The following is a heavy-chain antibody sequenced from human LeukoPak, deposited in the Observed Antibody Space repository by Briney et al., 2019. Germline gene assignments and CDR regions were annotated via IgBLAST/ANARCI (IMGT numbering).Heavy chain of an antibody. Sequence: MPSVTLSLTCTVSGGSISSYYWSWIRQPPGKGLEWIGYIYYSGSTNYNPSLKSRVTISVETSKNQFSLKLSSVTAAATAVYYCARSGGYYTPACYWGQGTLVTVSS. CDR1: GGSISSYY. D-gene: IGHD1-26*01. CDR2: IYYSGST. CDR3: ARSGGYYTPACY. J-gene: IGHJ4*02. V-gene: IGHV4-59*01.